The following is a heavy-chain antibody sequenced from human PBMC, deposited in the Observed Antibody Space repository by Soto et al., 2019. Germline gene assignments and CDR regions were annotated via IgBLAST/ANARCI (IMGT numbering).Heavy chain of an antibody. D-gene: IGHD3-22*01. CDR1: GFIFSSYG. J-gene: IGHJ4*02. CDR3: AKDRGWVVVITTEFDY. V-gene: IGHV3-30*18. CDR2: ISYDGSNK. Sequence: QVQLVESGGGVVQPGRSLRLSCAASGFIFSSYGMHWVRQAPGKGLEWVAVISYDGSNKYYADSVKGRFTISRDNSKNTLYLQMNSLRAEDTAVYYCAKDRGWVVVITTEFDYWGQGTLVTVSS.